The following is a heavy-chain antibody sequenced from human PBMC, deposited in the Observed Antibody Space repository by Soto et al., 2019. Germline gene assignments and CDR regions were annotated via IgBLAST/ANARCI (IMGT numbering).Heavy chain of an antibody. CDR2: ITGRGDTT. Sequence: PGGSLRLSCAASGFPFGDHAMHWVRQAPGKGLEWVSAITGRGDTTYYADSVKGRFTVSRDNSKNTLFLQMVSLRAEDTAVYYCAKDLYVQPPSGWFDPWGQGTVVTVSS. V-gene: IGHV3-23*01. D-gene: IGHD1-26*01. J-gene: IGHJ5*02. CDR1: GFPFGDHA. CDR3: AKDLYVQPPSGWFDP.